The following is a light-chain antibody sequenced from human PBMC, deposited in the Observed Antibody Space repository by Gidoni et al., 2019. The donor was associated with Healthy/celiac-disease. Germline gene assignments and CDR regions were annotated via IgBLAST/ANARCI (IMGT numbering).Light chain of an antibody. CDR3: QQRSNWRLLT. CDR1: QSVSSY. V-gene: IGKV3-11*01. Sequence: EIVLTQSPATLSLSPGERATLSCRASQSVSSYLAWYQQKPGQAPRLLIYDASNRATCIPARFSGSGSGTDFTLTSSSLEPEDFAVYYCQQRSNWRLLTFGGGTKVEIK. J-gene: IGKJ4*01. CDR2: DAS.